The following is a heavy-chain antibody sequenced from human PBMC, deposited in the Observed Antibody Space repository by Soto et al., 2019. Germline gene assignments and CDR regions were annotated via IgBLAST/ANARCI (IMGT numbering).Heavy chain of an antibody. V-gene: IGHV3-30*18. D-gene: IGHD4-17*01. J-gene: IGHJ1*01. CDR1: GFTFSSYG. Sequence: GGSLRLSCAASGFTFSSYGMHWVRQAPGKGLEWVAVISYDGSNKYYADSVKGRFTISRDNSKNTLYLQMNSLRAEDTAVYYCAKDPAPGDYLKPLLAYFQHWGQGTLVTVSS. CDR3: AKDPAPGDYLKPLLAYFQH. CDR2: ISYDGSNK.